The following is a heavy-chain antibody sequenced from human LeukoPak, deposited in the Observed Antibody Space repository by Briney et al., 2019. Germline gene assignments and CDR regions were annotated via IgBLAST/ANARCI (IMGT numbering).Heavy chain of an antibody. CDR3: GRGWYDGRHFEI. D-gene: IGHD1-26*01. CDR1: GFSFSSFE. J-gene: IGHJ3*02. Sequence: GGSLRLSCAASGFSFSSFEMNWGRQAPRKGPGWVSKIVTSSTIHYADPVTGRFSISRDKAKHSMHLQMNSRSVEAAHTQYYGRGWYDGRHFEIWGQGTMVTVSS. V-gene: IGHV3-48*03. CDR2: IVTSSTI.